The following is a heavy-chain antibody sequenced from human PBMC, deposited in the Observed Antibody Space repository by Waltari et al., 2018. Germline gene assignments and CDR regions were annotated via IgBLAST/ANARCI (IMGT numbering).Heavy chain of an antibody. CDR3: ARSDLVVVPRGYFQH. D-gene: IGHD2-21*01. Sequence: QVQLVQSGAEVKKPGSSVKVSCKASGGPYSSYATSWGRQAPGQGLEWMGGIIPIFGTANYAQKFQGRVTITADESTSTAYMELSSLRSEDTAVYYCARSDLVVVPRGYFQHWGQGTLVTVSS. CDR1: GGPYSSYA. V-gene: IGHV1-69*01. J-gene: IGHJ1*01. CDR2: IIPIFGTA.